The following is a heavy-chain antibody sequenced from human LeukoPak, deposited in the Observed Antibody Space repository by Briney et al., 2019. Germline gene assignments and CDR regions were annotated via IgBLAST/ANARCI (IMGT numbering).Heavy chain of an antibody. CDR2: ITWNSGSV. CDR3: AKGIGITAAGLDY. D-gene: IGHD6-13*01. J-gene: IGHJ4*02. Sequence: TGGSLRLSCAASGFTFDDYAMHWVRQAPGKGLEWVSGITWNSGSVGYADSVKGRFTISGDNAKKSLFLQMNSLRAEDMALYYCAKGIGITAAGLDYWGQGTLVSVSS. V-gene: IGHV3-9*03. CDR1: GFTFDDYA.